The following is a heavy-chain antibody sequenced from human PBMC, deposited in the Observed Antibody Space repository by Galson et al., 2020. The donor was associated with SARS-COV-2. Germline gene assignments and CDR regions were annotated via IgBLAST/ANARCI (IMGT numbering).Heavy chain of an antibody. CDR1: GGTFSSYA. CDR3: ARGDFWSGMGLGDYYYYYIDV. V-gene: IGHV1-69*13. Sequence: SVKVSCKASGGTFSSYAISWVRQAPGQGLEWMGGIIPIFGTANYAQKFQGRVTITADESTSTAYMELSSLRSEDTAVYYCARGDFWSGMGLGDYYYYYIDVWGKGTTVTDSS. J-gene: IGHJ6*03. CDR2: IIPIFGTA. D-gene: IGHD3-3*01.